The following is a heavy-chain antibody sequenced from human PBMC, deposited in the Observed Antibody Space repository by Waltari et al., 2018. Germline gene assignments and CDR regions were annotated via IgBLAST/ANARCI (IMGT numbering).Heavy chain of an antibody. CDR2: ISSSRSTI. CDR3: ARVGPVGATSGDAFDI. J-gene: IGHJ3*02. D-gene: IGHD1-26*01. Sequence: EVQLVESGGGLVQPGGSLRLSCAASGFTFSSYRMNWVRQAPVKGLEWVSYISSSRSTIYYADSVKGRFTISRANAKNSLYLQMNSLRAEDTAVYYCARVGPVGATSGDAFDIWGQGTMVTVSS. CDR1: GFTFSSYR. V-gene: IGHV3-48*04.